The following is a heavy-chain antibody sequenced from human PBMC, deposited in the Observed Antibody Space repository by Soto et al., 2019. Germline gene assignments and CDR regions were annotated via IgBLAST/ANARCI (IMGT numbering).Heavy chain of an antibody. J-gene: IGHJ4*02. D-gene: IGHD6-19*01. CDR2: IWYDGGNK. CDR1: GFNFSSYV. V-gene: IGHV3-33*01. CDR3: ARDGQGLPRDGLRSSYYFDY. Sequence: QVQLVESGGGVVQPGRSLRLSCAASGFNFSSYVMHWVRQAPGNGLEWVAVIWYDGGNKYYADSVKGRFTISRDNSKNTLYLQMNSRRAEDTAVYYCARDGQGLPRDGLRSSYYFDYWGQGTLVTVSS.